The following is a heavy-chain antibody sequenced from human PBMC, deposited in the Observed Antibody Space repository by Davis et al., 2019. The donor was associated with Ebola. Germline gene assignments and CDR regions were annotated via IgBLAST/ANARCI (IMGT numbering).Heavy chain of an antibody. D-gene: IGHD3-3*01. CDR2: ITDDESVD. CDR3: ARAGFDEVLDY. Sequence: PGGSLRLSCVGSGFTFSQYAMHWVRQAPGKGLEWVAIITDDESVDSYGDSVKGRFAISRDNSENTLYLQMNSLTADDTSVYYCARAGFDEVLDYWGQGTPVTVSS. CDR1: GFTFSQYA. V-gene: IGHV3-30*02. J-gene: IGHJ4*02.